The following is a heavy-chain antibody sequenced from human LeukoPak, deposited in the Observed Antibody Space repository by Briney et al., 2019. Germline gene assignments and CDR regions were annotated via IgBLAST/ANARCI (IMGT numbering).Heavy chain of an antibody. D-gene: IGHD3-22*01. J-gene: IGHJ5*02. V-gene: IGHV4-59*01. CDR1: GGSISSYY. Sequence: SGTLSLTCTVSGGSISSYYWSWIRQPPGKGLEWIADIYYSGSTNYNPSLKSRVTISVDTSKNQFSLKLSSVTAADTAVYYCARVGSRYYDSSGYYSNWFDPWGQGTLVTVSS. CDR3: ARVGSRYYDSSGYYSNWFDP. CDR2: IYYSGST.